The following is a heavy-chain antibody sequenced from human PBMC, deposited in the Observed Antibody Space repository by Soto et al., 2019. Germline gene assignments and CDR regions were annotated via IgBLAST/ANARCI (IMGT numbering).Heavy chain of an antibody. CDR2: IKEDGSQI. Sequence: PGGSLRLSCTASGLIFSNYWMTWVRQAPGKGPEWVANIKEDGSQIDYVDSVKGRFTVSRDNAKNSVYLQMNTLSVEDTAIYYSARGGSDSSWYWRDWGQGALVTVSS. D-gene: IGHD6-13*01. CDR3: ARGGSDSSWYWRD. CDR1: GLIFSNYW. V-gene: IGHV3-7*04. J-gene: IGHJ4*02.